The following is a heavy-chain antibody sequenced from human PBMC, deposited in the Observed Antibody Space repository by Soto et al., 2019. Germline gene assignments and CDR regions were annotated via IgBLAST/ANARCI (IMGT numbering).Heavy chain of an antibody. CDR1: GDSISSSGYY. CDR3: VRGGLRWQQSSYYFDY. Sequence: TLSLTCTVSGDSISSSGYYWGWIRQPPGRGLEWIGSIDYSGSTYYNPPLKSRVTVSVDTSKNQFSLKLSSVTAADTAVYYCVRGGLRWQQSSYYFDYWGQGTLVTVSS. CDR2: IDYSGST. D-gene: IGHD3-16*01. V-gene: IGHV4-39*01. J-gene: IGHJ4*02.